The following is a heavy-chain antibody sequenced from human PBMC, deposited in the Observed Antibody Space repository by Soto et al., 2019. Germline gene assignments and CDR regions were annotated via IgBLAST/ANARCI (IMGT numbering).Heavy chain of an antibody. CDR1: GYSFTSYW. V-gene: IGHV5-51*01. D-gene: IGHD6-19*01. J-gene: IGHJ6*02. Sequence: PGESLKISCKGSGYSFTSYWIGWVRQMPGKGLEWMGIIYPGDSDARYSPSFQGQVTISADKSISTAYLQWSSLKASDTAMYYCAKIAVAGPGTYYYGMDVWGQGTTVTVSS. CDR3: AKIAVAGPGTYYYGMDV. CDR2: IYPGDSDA.